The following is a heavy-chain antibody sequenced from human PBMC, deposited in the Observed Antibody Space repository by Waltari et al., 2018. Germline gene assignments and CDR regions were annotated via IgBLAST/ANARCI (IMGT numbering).Heavy chain of an antibody. CDR3: ARGLEDFWSGYSYYFDY. V-gene: IGHV4-34*01. J-gene: IGHJ4*02. CDR2: INHSGST. D-gene: IGHD3-3*01. Sequence: QVQLQQWGAGLLKPSETLSLTCAVYGGSFSGYYWSWIRQPPGKGLEWIGEINHSGSTNYNPSLKSRVTISVDTSKNQFSLKLSSVTAADTAVYYCARGLEDFWSGYSYYFDYWGQGTLVTVSS. CDR1: GGSFSGYY.